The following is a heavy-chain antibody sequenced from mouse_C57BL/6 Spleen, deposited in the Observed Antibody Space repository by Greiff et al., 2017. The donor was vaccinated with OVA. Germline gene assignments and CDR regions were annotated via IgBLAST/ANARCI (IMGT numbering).Heavy chain of an antibody. J-gene: IGHJ2*01. Sequence: EVNLVESGGGLVKPGGSLKLSCAASGFTFSSYTMSWVRQTPEKRLEWVATISGGGGNTYYPDSVKGRFTISRDNAKNTLYLQMSSLRSEDTALYYCAREGYDDYIDYWGQGTTLTVSS. CDR2: ISGGGGNT. V-gene: IGHV5-9*01. CDR3: AREGYDDYIDY. CDR1: GFTFSSYT. D-gene: IGHD2-3*01.